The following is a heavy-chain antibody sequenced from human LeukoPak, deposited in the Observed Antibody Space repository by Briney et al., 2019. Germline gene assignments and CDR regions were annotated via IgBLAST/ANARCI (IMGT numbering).Heavy chain of an antibody. Sequence: SETLSLTCTVSGGSISSSSYYWGWIRQPPGKGLEWIGYIYYSGSTNYNPSLKSRVTISVDTSKNQFSLKLSSVTAADTAVYYCAREGVRRGADYWGQGTLVTVSS. J-gene: IGHJ4*02. CDR3: AREGVRRGADY. V-gene: IGHV4-61*01. CDR2: IYYSGST. CDR1: GGSISSSSYY. D-gene: IGHD3-3*01.